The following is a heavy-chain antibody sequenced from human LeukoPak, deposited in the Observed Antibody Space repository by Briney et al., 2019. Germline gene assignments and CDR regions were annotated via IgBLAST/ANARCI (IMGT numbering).Heavy chain of an antibody. CDR3: ARSARIYDSSGYYFDY. D-gene: IGHD3-22*01. V-gene: IGHV4-59*01. J-gene: IGHJ4*02. Sequence: SETLSLTCTVSGGSISSYYWSWIRQPPGKGLEWIGYIYYSGSTNYNPSLKSRVTISVDTSKNQFSLKLSSVTAADTAVYYCARSARIYDSSGYYFDYWGQGTLVTVSS. CDR2: IYYSGST. CDR1: GGSISSYY.